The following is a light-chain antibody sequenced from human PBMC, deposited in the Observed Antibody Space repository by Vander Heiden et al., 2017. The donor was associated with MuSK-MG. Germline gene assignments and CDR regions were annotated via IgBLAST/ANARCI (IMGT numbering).Light chain of an antibody. CDR1: QSLLHSDSKTY. CDR2: DVS. Sequence: DVEMTQTPPSLPATTGERASISCKSSQSLLHSDSKTYLLGYQQKTGQHPQHLIYDVSNRFSGVPNRCSGSGSGTGVTLNISRVEAEDIGIYYCMQRNKRHLTFGEGTKVEIK. V-gene: IGKV2D-29*01. CDR3: MQRNKRHLT. J-gene: IGKJ4*02.